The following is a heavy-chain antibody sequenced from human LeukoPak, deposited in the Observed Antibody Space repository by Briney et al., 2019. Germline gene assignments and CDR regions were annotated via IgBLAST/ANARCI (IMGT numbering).Heavy chain of an antibody. CDR1: GFTVSSNY. CDR2: IYSGGST. V-gene: IGHV3-66*01. J-gene: IGHJ4*02. Sequence: PGGSLRLSCAASGFTVSSNYMSWVRQAPGKGLEWVSVIYSGGSTYYADSVKGRFTISRDNSKNALYLQMNSLRAEDTAVYYCARGTQNYYDSSGYRTLDYWGQGTLVTVSS. CDR3: ARGTQNYYDSSGYRTLDY. D-gene: IGHD3-22*01.